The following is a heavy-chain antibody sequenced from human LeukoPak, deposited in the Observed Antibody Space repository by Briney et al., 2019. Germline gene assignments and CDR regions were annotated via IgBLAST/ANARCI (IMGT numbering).Heavy chain of an antibody. CDR3: ARDRTAADY. V-gene: IGHV1-2*02. J-gene: IGHJ4*02. D-gene: IGHD6-13*01. CDR1: GYTFTGYY. Sequence: SVTVSCMASGYTFTGYYMHWVRQAPGQGLEWMGWINPNSGGTNYAQKFQGRVTMTRDTSISTAYMELSRLRSDDTAVYYCARDRTAADYWGQGTLVTVSS. CDR2: INPNSGGT.